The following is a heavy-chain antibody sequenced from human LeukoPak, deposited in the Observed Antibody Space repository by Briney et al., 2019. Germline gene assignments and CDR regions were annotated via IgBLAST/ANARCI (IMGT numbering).Heavy chain of an antibody. V-gene: IGHV3-23*01. Sequence: GGSLRLSCAASGFTFNSYAMYWVRQAPGKGLEWVSSIGESGTGKEYADSVQGRFTISRDNSKNTLYLQMNSLRAEDTAVYYCAKERSHNNYFFDYWGQGTLVTVSS. D-gene: IGHD4-11*01. CDR1: GFTFNSYA. CDR3: AKERSHNNYFFDY. CDR2: IGESGTGK. J-gene: IGHJ4*02.